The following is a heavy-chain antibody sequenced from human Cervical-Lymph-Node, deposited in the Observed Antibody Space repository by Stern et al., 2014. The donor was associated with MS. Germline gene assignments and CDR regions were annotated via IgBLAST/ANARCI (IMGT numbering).Heavy chain of an antibody. CDR3: LRDGGDY. J-gene: IGHJ4*02. D-gene: IGHD3-16*01. CDR2: ISSSSSYI. Sequence: EVQLVESGGGLVKPGGSLSLSCAASGFTFSTHAVTWVRQAPGKGLEWVSSISSSSSYIYYADSVKGRFTISRDNARNSLYLQMNSLRVDDTAVYYCLRDGGDYWGQGTLVTVSS. CDR1: GFTFSTHA. V-gene: IGHV3-21*01.